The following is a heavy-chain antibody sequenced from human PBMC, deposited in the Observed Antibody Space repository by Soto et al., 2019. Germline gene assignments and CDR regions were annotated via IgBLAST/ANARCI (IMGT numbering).Heavy chain of an antibody. J-gene: IGHJ5*02. Sequence: SQTLSLTCAISGDSVSSNSAAWNWIRQSPSRGLEWLGRTYYRSKWYTDYAVSVKSRISINPDTSKNQLSLQLDSVTPEDTAVYYCARDRRSRTYNYNWFDPWGQGTLVTVSS. D-gene: IGHD3-10*01. CDR3: ARDRRSRTYNYNWFDP. V-gene: IGHV6-1*01. CDR2: TYYRSKWYT. CDR1: GDSVSSNSAA.